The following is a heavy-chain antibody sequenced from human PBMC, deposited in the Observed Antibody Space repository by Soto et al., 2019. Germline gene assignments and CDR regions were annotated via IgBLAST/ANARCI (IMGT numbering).Heavy chain of an antibody. Sequence: VEALKISYEGCGYSVTSYWSGWVRQMPGKGLEWMGIIYPGDSDTRYSPSFQGQVTISADKSISTAYLQWSSLKASDTAMYYCARQMSGYGMDVWGQGTTVTVSS. J-gene: IGHJ6*02. D-gene: IGHD3-10*01. V-gene: IGHV5-51*01. CDR3: ARQMSGYGMDV. CDR2: IYPGDSDT. CDR1: GYSVTSYW.